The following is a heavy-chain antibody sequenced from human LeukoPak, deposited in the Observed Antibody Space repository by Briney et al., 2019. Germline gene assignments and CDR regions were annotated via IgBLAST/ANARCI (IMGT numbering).Heavy chain of an antibody. V-gene: IGHV3-48*03. Sequence: GGSLRLSCAASGFTFSSYEMNWVRQAPGKGLEWVSYISSSGSTIYYADSVKGRFTISRDNAKNSLYLQMNSLTAADTAVYYCARPYRDYYYLFDYWGQGTLVTVSS. J-gene: IGHJ4*02. D-gene: IGHD2/OR15-2a*01. CDR1: GFTFSSYE. CDR3: ARPYRDYYYLFDY. CDR2: ISSSGSTI.